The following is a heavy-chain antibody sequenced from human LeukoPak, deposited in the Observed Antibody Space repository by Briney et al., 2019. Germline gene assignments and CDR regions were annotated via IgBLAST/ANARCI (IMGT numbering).Heavy chain of an antibody. CDR2: IYYSGST. J-gene: IGHJ4*02. Sequence: SETLSLTCTVPGGSISSYYWSWIRQPPGKGLEWIGYIYYSGSTNYNPSLKSRVTISVDTSKNQFSLKLSSVTAADTAVYYCARGGNSEPYYFDYWGQGTLVTVSS. CDR1: GGSISSYY. D-gene: IGHD4-23*01. CDR3: ARGGNSEPYYFDY. V-gene: IGHV4-59*01.